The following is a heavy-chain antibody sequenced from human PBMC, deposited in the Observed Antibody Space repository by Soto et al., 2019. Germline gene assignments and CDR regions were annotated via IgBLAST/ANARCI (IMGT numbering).Heavy chain of an antibody. D-gene: IGHD3-9*01. CDR1: GFTFSTYA. CDR2: ISGSDGSSA. V-gene: IGHV3-74*01. CDR3: ARGDWLKYYFDY. Sequence: GGSLRLSCAASGFTFSTYAMTWVRQAPGKGLEWVSGISGSDGSSASYADSVKGRFSISRDNAKNTLYLQMNSLRAEDTAVYYCARGDWLKYYFDYWGQGALVTVSS. J-gene: IGHJ4*02.